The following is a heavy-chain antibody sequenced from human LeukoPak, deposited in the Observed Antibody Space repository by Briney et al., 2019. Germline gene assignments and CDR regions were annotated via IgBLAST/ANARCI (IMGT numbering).Heavy chain of an antibody. CDR3: ARDGGYYYGMDV. J-gene: IGHJ6*02. D-gene: IGHD2-15*01. CDR2: IYYSGST. CDR1: GGSISNYY. Sequence: SETLSLTCTVSGGSISNYYWSWIRQPPGKGLEWIGHIYYSGSTNYNPSLKSRVTISVDTSKNQFSLKLSSVTAADTAVYYCARDGGYYYGMDVWGQGTTVTVSS. V-gene: IGHV4-59*01.